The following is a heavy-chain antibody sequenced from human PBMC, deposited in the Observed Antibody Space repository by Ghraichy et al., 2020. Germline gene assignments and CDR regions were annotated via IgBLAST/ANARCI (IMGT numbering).Heavy chain of an antibody. CDR2: VSFSGRT. D-gene: IGHD3-10*01. CDR3: ARTYGSGKNWLDP. V-gene: IGHV4-59*01. J-gene: IGHJ5*02. Sequence: SETLSLTCTVSGGFIGHFYWAWIPQPPEKGLEWIGNVSFSGRTTYNPSLKSRVAISVDTSKNQFSLKLNSVTAADTAVYYCARTYGSGKNWLDPWGQGTLVTVSS. CDR1: GGFIGHFY.